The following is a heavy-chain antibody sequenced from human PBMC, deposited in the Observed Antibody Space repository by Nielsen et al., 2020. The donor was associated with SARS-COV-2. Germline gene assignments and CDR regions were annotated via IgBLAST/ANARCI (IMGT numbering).Heavy chain of an antibody. CDR3: AKDRDGDYFDY. CDR2: IYSDGST. CDR1: GFSVSSHD. Sequence: GESLKISCAASGFSVSSHDMNWVRQAPGKGLQWVSLIYSDGSTKYADSVKGRFTISRDNSKNTLYLQMNSLRAEDTAVYYCAKDRDGDYFDYWGQGTLVTVSS. D-gene: IGHD4-17*01. V-gene: IGHV3-53*05. J-gene: IGHJ4*02.